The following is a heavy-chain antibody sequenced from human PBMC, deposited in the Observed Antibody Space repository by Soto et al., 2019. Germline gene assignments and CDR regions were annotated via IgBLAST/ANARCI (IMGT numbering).Heavy chain of an antibody. CDR2: IKSKTDGGTT. V-gene: IGHV3-15*07. CDR1: GFTFSNAW. J-gene: IGHJ5*02. D-gene: IGHD3-3*01. Sequence: EVQLVESGGGLVKPGGSLRLSCAASGFTFSNAWMNWVRQAPGKGLEWVGRIKSKTDGGTTDYAAPVKGRFTISRDDSTNTLYLQMNSLKTEDTAVYYCTSLGAVRFLEWGHFDPWGQGTLVTVSS. CDR3: TSLGAVRFLEWGHFDP.